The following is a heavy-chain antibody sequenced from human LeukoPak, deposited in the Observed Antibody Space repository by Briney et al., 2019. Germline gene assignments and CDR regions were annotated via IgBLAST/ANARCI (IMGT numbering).Heavy chain of an antibody. D-gene: IGHD1-26*01. V-gene: IGHV3-7*03. J-gene: IGHJ4*02. CDR1: GLTLSNYW. Sequence: GGSLRLSCTASGLTLSNYWMIWVRQAPGKGLQWVAKIKQDGSEKYYVDPVKGRFTISRDNAENSLYLQMNSLRVEDTAVYYCAARSSGNPYFWGQGTLVTVSS. CDR3: AARSSGNPYF. CDR2: IKQDGSEK.